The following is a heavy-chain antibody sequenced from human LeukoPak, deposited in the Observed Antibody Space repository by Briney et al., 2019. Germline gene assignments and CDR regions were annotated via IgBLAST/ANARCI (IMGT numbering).Heavy chain of an antibody. CDR1: GFTFSSYS. V-gene: IGHV3-21*01. Sequence: GGSLRLSCAASGFTFSSYSMNWVRQAPGKGLEWVSSISSSSYIYYADSVKGRFTISRDNAKNSLYPQMNSLRAEDTAVYYCARGQQLAEWLVNIEGNWFDPWGQGTLVTVSS. D-gene: IGHD6-19*01. J-gene: IGHJ5*02. CDR2: ISSSSYI. CDR3: ARGQQLAEWLVNIEGNWFDP.